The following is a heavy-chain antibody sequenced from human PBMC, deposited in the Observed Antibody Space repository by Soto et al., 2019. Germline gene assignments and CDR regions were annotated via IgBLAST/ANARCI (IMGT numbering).Heavy chain of an antibody. Sequence: GHLVESGGGVVQPGRSLRLSCAASGFTFSSYGMHWVRQAPGKGLEWVSAISGSGGSTYYADSVKGRFTISRDNSKNTLYLQMNSLRAEDTAVYYCAIANGDYYDSSGYFPYWGQGTLVTVSS. CDR1: GFTFSSYG. D-gene: IGHD3-22*01. J-gene: IGHJ4*02. CDR2: ISGSGGST. CDR3: AIANGDYYDSSGYFPY. V-gene: IGHV3-23*04.